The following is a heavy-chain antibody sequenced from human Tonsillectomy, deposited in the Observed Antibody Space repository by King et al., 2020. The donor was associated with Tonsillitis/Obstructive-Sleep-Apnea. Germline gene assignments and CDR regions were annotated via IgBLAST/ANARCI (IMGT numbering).Heavy chain of an antibody. D-gene: IGHD3-10*01. CDR2: IYWDDDK. CDR1: GFSLSTSGVG. Sequence: TLKESGPTLVKPTQTLTLTCTFSGFSLSTSGVGVGWIRQPPGKALEWLALIYWDDDKRYSPSLKSRLTITKDTSKNQVVLTMTNMDPVDTATYFCAHRQGHGSGSYYWEDYFDYWGQGTLVTVSS. CDR3: AHRQGHGSGSYYWEDYFDY. V-gene: IGHV2-5*02. J-gene: IGHJ4*02.